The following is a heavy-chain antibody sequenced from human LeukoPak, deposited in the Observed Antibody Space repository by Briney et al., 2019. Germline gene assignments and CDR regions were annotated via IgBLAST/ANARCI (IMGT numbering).Heavy chain of an antibody. CDR2: INHSGST. CDR3: ATLVPAANVGGY. J-gene: IGHJ4*02. Sequence: SETLSLTCAVYGGSFSGYYWSWIRQPPGKGLEWIGEINHSGSTNYNPSLKSRVTISVDTSKNQFSLKLSSVTAADTAVYYCATLVPAANVGGYWGQGTLVTVSS. V-gene: IGHV4-34*01. CDR1: GGSFSGYY. D-gene: IGHD2-2*01.